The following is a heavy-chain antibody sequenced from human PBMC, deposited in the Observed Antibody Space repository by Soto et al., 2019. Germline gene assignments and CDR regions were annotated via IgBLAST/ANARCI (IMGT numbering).Heavy chain of an antibody. V-gene: IGHV3-9*01. CDR3: AKDSACYYYGAGSYWDY. D-gene: IGHD3-10*01. Sequence: EVQLVESGGGLVQPGRSLRLSCAASGFTFDDYAMHWVRQAPGKGLEWVSGISWNSGSIDYADSVKGRFTISRDNAKNSLYLKMNRLRAEYTALYYCAKDSACYYYGAGSYWDYWGQVTLVTVSS. CDR2: ISWNSGSI. CDR1: GFTFDDYA. J-gene: IGHJ4*02.